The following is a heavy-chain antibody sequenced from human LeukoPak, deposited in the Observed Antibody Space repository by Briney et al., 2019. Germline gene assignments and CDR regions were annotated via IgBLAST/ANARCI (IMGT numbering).Heavy chain of an antibody. Sequence: TLSLTCTVSGGSISSGGYYWSWIRQHPGKGLEWIGYIYYSGSTYYNPSLKSRVTISVDTSKNQCSLKLSSVTAADTAVYYCARGSITMVRGVINKGSWFDPWGQGTLVTVSS. CDR3: ARGSITMVRGVINKGSWFDP. J-gene: IGHJ5*02. CDR2: IYYSGST. D-gene: IGHD3-10*01. V-gene: IGHV4-31*03. CDR1: GGSISSGGYY.